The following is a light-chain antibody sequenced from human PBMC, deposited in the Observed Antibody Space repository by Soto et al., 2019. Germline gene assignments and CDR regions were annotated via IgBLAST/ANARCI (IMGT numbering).Light chain of an antibody. CDR3: QVWDSSSDHVV. CDR1: NTGSKS. CDR2: DDS. J-gene: IGLJ2*01. V-gene: IGLV3-21*02. Sequence: SYELTQPPSVSVAPGQTARITCGGSNTGSKSVHWYQHKPGQAPVLVVYDDSDRPSGIPERFSGSNSGNTATLTISRVEAGDEADYYCQVWDSSSDHVVFGGGTKLTVL.